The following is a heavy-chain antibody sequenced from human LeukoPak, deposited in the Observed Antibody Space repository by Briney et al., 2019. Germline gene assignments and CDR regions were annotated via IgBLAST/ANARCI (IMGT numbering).Heavy chain of an antibody. CDR3: AINLGRMVGADDPFDN. Sequence: ASVKVSCKASGYTFTSYYMHWVRQAPGQGLEWMGIINPSGGSTSYAQKFQGRVTITADKSTSTAYMELSSLRSEDTAVYYCAINLGRMVGADDPFDNWGQGTMVNVSS. CDR1: GYTFTSYY. V-gene: IGHV1-46*01. J-gene: IGHJ3*02. CDR2: INPSGGST. D-gene: IGHD6-25*01.